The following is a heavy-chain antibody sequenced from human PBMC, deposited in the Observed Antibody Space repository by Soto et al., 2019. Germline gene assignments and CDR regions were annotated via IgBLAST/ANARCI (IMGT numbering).Heavy chain of an antibody. V-gene: IGHV3-48*02. Sequence: GSLRLSCAASGFTFSSYSMNWVRQAPGKGLEWVSYISSSSSTIYYADSVKGRFTISRDNAKNSLYLQMNSLRDEDTAVYYCARDELDDSGYDSYYYYYYGMDVWGQGTTVTVSS. CDR3: ARDELDDSGYDSYYYYYYGMDV. CDR1: GFTFSSYS. J-gene: IGHJ6*02. CDR2: ISSSSSTI. D-gene: IGHD5-12*01.